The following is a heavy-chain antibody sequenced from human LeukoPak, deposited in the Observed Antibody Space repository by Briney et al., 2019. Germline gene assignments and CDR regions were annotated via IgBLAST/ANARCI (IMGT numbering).Heavy chain of an antibody. J-gene: IGHJ4*02. V-gene: IGHV3-9*01. CDR2: ISWNSGRI. CDR3: AKVAWYDGWPAMWD. D-gene: IGHD5-18*01. CDR1: GFTFDDYA. Sequence: GGSLRLSCAASGFTFDDYAMHWVRQAPGKGLEWVSGISWNSGRIGYADSVKGRFTISRDNAKKSLYLQMNSLRTEDTALYYCAKVAWYDGWPAMWDWGQGTLVTVSS.